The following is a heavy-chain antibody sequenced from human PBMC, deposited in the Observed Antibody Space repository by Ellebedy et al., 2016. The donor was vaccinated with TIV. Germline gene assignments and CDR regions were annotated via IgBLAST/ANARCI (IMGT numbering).Heavy chain of an antibody. Sequence: SLKISXAASGFTFEDYAMHWVRQAPGKGLEWVSGISGTSGDKDYADSVKGRFTISRDNAKNSLYLQMDSLRPEDTALYYCANDGYGDYVGNWLNSWGQGTLVTVSS. V-gene: IGHV3-9*01. D-gene: IGHD5-12*01. CDR3: ANDGYGDYVGNWLNS. CDR2: ISGTSGDK. CDR1: GFTFEDYA. J-gene: IGHJ5*01.